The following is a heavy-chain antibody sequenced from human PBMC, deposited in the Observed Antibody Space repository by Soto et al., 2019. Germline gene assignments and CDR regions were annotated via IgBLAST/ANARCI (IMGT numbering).Heavy chain of an antibody. J-gene: IGHJ5*01. CDR3: VRDGTKTLRDWLDS. CDR2: IYATGTT. Sequence: PSENLSLTCTVSGASISGFYWSWIRKSAGKGLEWIGRIYATGTTDYNPSLKSRVMMSVDTSKKQFSLKLRSVTAADTAVYYCVRDGTKTLRDWLDSWGKGISVTVSS. V-gene: IGHV4-4*07. CDR1: GASISGFY. D-gene: IGHD1-1*01.